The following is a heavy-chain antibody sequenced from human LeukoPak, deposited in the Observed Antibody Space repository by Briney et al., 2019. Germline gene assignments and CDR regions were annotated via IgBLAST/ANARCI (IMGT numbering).Heavy chain of an antibody. Sequence: GGFLRLSCAASGFTFGDTWMNWVRQVPGQGLEWVANIKQDGSEKFYVASVKGRFTISRDNGKSSLYLQMNSLRAEDTALYYCATSYDMGWLIGYWGQGTLVTASS. D-gene: IGHD3/OR15-3a*01. CDR2: IKQDGSEK. V-gene: IGHV3-7*03. CDR1: GFTFGDTW. CDR3: ATSYDMGWLIGY. J-gene: IGHJ4*02.